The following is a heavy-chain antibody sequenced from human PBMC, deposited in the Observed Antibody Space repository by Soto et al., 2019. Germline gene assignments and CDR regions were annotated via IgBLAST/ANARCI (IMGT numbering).Heavy chain of an antibody. CDR1: GFTFSSYA. CDR2: ISGSGGRT. J-gene: IGHJ6*02. CDR3: AKDRSREWLRFSYYYYGMDV. V-gene: IGHV3-23*01. D-gene: IGHD5-12*01. Sequence: PGGSLGPPCAAPGFTFSSYAMSWVRQAPGKGLEWVSAISGSGGRTYSADSVKGRFTISRDNSKNTLYLQMNSLRAEDTAVYYCAKDRSREWLRFSYYYYGMDVWGQGTTVTVSS.